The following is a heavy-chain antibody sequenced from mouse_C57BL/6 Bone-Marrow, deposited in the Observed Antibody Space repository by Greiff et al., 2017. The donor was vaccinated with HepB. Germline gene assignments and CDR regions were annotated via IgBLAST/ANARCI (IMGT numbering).Heavy chain of an antibody. CDR1: GFTFSSYA. J-gene: IGHJ3*01. D-gene: IGHD2-2*01. CDR2: ISDGGSYT. V-gene: IGHV5-4*01. CDR3: ARSMVKFAY. Sequence: EVQRVESGGGLVKPGGSLKLSCAASGFTFSSYAMSWVRQTPEKRLEWVATISDGGSYTYYPDNVKGRFTISGDNAKNNLYLQMSHLKSEDTAMYYCARSMVKFAYWGQGTLVTVSA.